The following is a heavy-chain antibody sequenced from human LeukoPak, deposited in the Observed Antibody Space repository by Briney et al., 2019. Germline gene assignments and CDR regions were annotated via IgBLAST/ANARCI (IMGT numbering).Heavy chain of an antibody. J-gene: IGHJ4*02. V-gene: IGHV4-39*07. D-gene: IGHD5-24*01. CDR2: IYYSGST. CDR1: GGSISSSSYY. CDR3: ARVAVEMSRPTLDY. Sequence: KPSETLSLTCTVSGGSISSSSYYWGWIRQPPGKGLEWIGSIYYSGSTYYNPSLKSRVTISVDTSKNQFSLKLSSVTAADTAVYYCARVAVEMSRPTLDYWGQGTLVTVSS.